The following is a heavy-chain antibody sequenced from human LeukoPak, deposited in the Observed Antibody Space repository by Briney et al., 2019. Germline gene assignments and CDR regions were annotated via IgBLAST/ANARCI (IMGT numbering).Heavy chain of an antibody. CDR3: ARHGYKRSVFDY. V-gene: IGHV4-39*01. D-gene: IGHD1-1*01. J-gene: IGHJ4*02. Sequence: SETLSLTCTVSGGSISSSSYYWGWIRQPPGKGLEWIGSIYYSGSTYYNPSLKSRVTISVDTSKNQFSLKLSSVTAADTAVYYCARHGYKRSVFDYWGQGTLVTVSS. CDR2: IYYSGST. CDR1: GGSISSSSYY.